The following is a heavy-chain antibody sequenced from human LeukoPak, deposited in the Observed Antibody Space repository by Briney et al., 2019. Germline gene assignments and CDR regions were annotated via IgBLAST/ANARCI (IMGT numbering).Heavy chain of an antibody. CDR2: IWSDGNNR. J-gene: IGHJ3*02. V-gene: IGHV3-33*06. CDR3: AKERGPFDAFDI. CDR1: GFTFSSYG. Sequence: GGSLRLSCAASGFTFSSYGMHWVRQAPGKGLEWVAVIWSDGNNRFYADSVKGRFTFSRDNSKSTLSLQMNSLRAEDTAVYYCAKERGPFDAFDIWGPGTRVTVSS.